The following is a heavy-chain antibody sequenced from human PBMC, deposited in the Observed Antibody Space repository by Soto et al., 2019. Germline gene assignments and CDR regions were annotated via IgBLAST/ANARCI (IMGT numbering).Heavy chain of an antibody. CDR3: ASNPGYWSGGSCYVY. CDR2: IIPILGIA. V-gene: IGHV1-69*02. J-gene: IGHJ4*02. D-gene: IGHD2-15*01. Sequence: QVQLVQSGAEVKKPGSSVKVSCKASGGTFSSYTISWVRQAPGQGLEWMGRIIPILGIANYAQKFQGRVTITADKSTSTAYMELSSLRSEDTAVYYCASNPGYWSGGSCYVYWGQGTLVTVSS. CDR1: GGTFSSYT.